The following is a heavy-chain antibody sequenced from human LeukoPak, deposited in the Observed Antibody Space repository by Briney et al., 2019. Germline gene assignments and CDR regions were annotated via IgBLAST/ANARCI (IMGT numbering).Heavy chain of an antibody. V-gene: IGHV4-4*02. Sequence: SETLSLTCAVSGGSISSSNWWSWVRQPPGKGLEWIGEIYHSGSTNYNPSLKSRVTISVDKSKNQFSLKLSSVTAADTAVYYCARSRGYCSGGSCYQDCWGQGTLVTVSS. D-gene: IGHD2-15*01. CDR3: ARSRGYCSGGSCYQDC. CDR2: IYHSGST. J-gene: IGHJ4*02. CDR1: GGSISSSNW.